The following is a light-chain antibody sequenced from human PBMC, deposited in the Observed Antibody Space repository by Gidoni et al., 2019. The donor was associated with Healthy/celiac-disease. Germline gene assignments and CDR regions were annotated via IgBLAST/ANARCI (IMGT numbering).Light chain of an antibody. V-gene: IGLV3-10*01. CDR3: YSTDSSGNHKGV. Sequence: SYELPQPPSVSVSPGQTARITCSGDALPKKYAPWYQQKSGQAPVLVIYEDSKRPSGSPERFSGSSSGTMATLTISGAQVEDEADYYCYSTDSSGNHKGVFGGGTTLTVL. CDR2: EDS. J-gene: IGLJ3*02. CDR1: ALPKKY.